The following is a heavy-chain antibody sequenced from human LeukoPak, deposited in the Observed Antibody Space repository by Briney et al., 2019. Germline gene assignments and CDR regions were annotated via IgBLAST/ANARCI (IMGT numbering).Heavy chain of an antibody. CDR1: GGSTSPYY. V-gene: IGHV4-59*12. D-gene: IGHD3-22*01. CDR3: ARGNKYYYDSSGYYSKYYFDY. CDR2: VSYSGTT. Sequence: PSETLSLTCTVSGGSTSPYYWSWLRQPPGKGLEWIGYVSYSGTTAYNPSLKSRVTISIDTSKNQFSLKLSSVTAADTAVYYCARGNKYYYDSSGYYSKYYFDYWGQGTLVTVSS. J-gene: IGHJ4*02.